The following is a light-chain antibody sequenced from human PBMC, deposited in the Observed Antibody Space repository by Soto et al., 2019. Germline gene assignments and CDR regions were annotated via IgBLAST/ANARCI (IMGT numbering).Light chain of an antibody. CDR2: AAS. Sequence: DIQMTQSPSSLSASVGDRVTITCRASQRIGSFLNWYQQKPGKAPKFLISAASTLHSGVPSRFRGSGSGTDFTLTISSLQPDALATYCCQQSYSPPYTFGQGTKLEIK. CDR1: QRIGSF. J-gene: IGKJ2*01. V-gene: IGKV1-39*01. CDR3: QQSYSPPYT.